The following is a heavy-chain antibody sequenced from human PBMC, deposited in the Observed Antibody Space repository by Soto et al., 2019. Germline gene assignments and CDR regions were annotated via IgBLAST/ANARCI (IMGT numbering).Heavy chain of an antibody. Sequence: GESLKISCKGSGYSFTSYWIGWVRQMLGKGLEWMGIIYPGDSDTRYSPSFQGQVTISADKSISTAYLQWSSLKASDTAMYYCARESSAMGYYYYGMDVWGQGTTVTVSS. J-gene: IGHJ6*02. D-gene: IGHD2-2*01. CDR3: ARESSAMGYYYYGMDV. V-gene: IGHV5-51*01. CDR2: IYPGDSDT. CDR1: GYSFTSYW.